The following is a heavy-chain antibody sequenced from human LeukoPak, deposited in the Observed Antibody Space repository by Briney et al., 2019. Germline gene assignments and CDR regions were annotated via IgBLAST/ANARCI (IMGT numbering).Heavy chain of an antibody. CDR3: TRDFSITMIVVVITTPDG. Sequence: SQTLSLTCAISGDRVSSNSAAWNWIRQSPSRGLEWLGRTYYRSKWYSDYGVSVKSRITIHPDTSKSQFSLQLNSVTPEDTAVYYYTRDFSITMIVVVITTPDGWGQGTLVTVSS. D-gene: IGHD3-22*01. CDR1: GDRVSSNSAA. CDR2: TYYRSKWYS. J-gene: IGHJ4*02. V-gene: IGHV6-1*01.